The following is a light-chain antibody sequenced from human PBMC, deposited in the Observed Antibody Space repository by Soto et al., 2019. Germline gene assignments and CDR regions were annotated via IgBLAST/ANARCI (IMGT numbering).Light chain of an antibody. J-gene: IGKJ2*01. V-gene: IGKV1-9*01. CDR3: QRLYTYPHT. CDR2: YIS. Sequence: IQVTQSPSFLSASVGDRVTITCRTSQGVTNSFAWYQQKSGQAPRLLIYYISTLKSGVPSRFSGSGSGTEFTLTISSVQPEAHATYYCQRLYTYPHTFGLGTQLDI. CDR1: QGVTNS.